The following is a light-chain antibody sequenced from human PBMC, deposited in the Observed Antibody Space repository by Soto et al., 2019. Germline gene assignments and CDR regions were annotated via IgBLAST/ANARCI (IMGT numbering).Light chain of an antibody. CDR1: QSVRTN. V-gene: IGKV3D-15*01. CDR2: GAS. J-gene: IGKJ5*01. CDR3: QQYYNWPRT. Sequence: EIVMTQYPDTLSVSPGETVTLTCRASQSVRTNLAWYQHKPGQSPRLLIYGASNRATGIPDRFSGSGSGTEFTLTINSLQAEDCAVYYCQQYYNWPRTFGQGTRLEIK.